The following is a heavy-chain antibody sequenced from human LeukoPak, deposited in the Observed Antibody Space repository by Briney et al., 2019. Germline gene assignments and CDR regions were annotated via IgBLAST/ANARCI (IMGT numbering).Heavy chain of an antibody. CDR1: GFTFSSYE. D-gene: IGHD3-9*01. Sequence: GGSLRLSCAASGFTFSSYEMNWVRQAPGKGLEWVSYISSSGSTIYYADSVKGRFTISRDNAKNSLYLQMNSLRAEDTAVYYCARDIRSFDSDYYYGMDVWGQGTTVTVSS. CDR3: ARDIRSFDSDYYYGMDV. V-gene: IGHV3-48*03. CDR2: ISSSGSTI. J-gene: IGHJ6*02.